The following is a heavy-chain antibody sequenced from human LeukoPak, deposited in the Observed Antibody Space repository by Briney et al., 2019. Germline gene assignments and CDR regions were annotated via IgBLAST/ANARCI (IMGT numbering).Heavy chain of an antibody. CDR2: INSDGSST. V-gene: IGHV3-74*01. CDR1: GFTFSSYW. Sequence: GSLRLSCAASGFTFSSYWMHWVRQAPGKGLVWVSRINSDGSSTSYADSVKGRFTISRDNSKNTLYLQMNSLRAEDTAVYYCAKDSDILTAFDYWGQGTLVTVSS. D-gene: IGHD3-9*01. CDR3: AKDSDILTAFDY. J-gene: IGHJ4*02.